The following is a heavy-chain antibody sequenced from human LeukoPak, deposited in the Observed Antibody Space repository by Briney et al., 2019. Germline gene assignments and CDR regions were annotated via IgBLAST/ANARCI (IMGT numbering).Heavy chain of an antibody. CDR1: GGTFTSYA. J-gene: IGHJ4*02. CDR2: IIPIFGTA. CDR3: ARKSRGYSYGPTDY. Sequence: ASVKVSCKASGGTFTSYAISWVRRAPGQGLEWMGGIIPIFGTANYAQKFQGRVTITADESTSTAYMELSSLRSEDTAVYYCARKSRGYSYGPTDYWGQGTLVTVSS. D-gene: IGHD5-18*01. V-gene: IGHV1-69*13.